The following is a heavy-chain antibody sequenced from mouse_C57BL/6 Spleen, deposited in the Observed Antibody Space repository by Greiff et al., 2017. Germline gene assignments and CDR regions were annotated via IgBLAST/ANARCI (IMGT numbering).Heavy chain of an antibody. J-gene: IGHJ1*03. CDR2: ILPGSGST. D-gene: IGHD1-3*01. CDR1: GYTFTGYW. Sequence: QVQLQQSGAELMKPGASVKLSCKATGYTFTGYWIEWVKQRPGHGLEWIGEILPGSGSTNYNDKFKGKATFNADTSSNTAYMQLSSLTTEDSAIYYCARDFEWDWYFDVWGTGTTVTVSS. CDR3: ARDFEWDWYFDV. V-gene: IGHV1-9*01.